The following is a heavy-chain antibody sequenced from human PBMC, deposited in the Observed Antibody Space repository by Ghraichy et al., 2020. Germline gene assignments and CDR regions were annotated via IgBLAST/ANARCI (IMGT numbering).Heavy chain of an antibody. CDR3: ARGPRSGDY. V-gene: IGHV3-53*01. CDR1: GFTVSRNY. D-gene: IGHD3-3*01. CDR2: IYGGGNT. Sequence: GALRLSCAASGFTVSRNYMSWVRQAPGKGLEWVSIIYGGGNTYYADSVKGRFTISRDNSENTLFLQMNSLRAEDTAVYYCARGPRSGDYWGQGTLVTVAS. J-gene: IGHJ4*02.